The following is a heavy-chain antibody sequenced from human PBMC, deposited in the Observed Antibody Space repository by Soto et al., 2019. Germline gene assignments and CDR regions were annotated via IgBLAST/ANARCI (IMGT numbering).Heavy chain of an antibody. D-gene: IGHD4-17*01. CDR2: VIPVFNTS. CDR3: ARGDEMPAVTIFDY. J-gene: IGHJ4*02. V-gene: IGHV1-69*06. CDR1: GGAFGRYS. Sequence: QVQLEQSGPEVKRPGTSVKVSCKASGGAFGRYSVSWVRQAPGQGLEWIGGVIPVFNTSNYSLKFQGRVAIFADMSTNTVFMELRSLRSEDTALYYCARGDEMPAVTIFDYWGQGTLVTVSS.